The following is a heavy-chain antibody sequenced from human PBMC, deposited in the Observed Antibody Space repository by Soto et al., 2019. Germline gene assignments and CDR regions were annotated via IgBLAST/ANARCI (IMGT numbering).Heavy chain of an antibody. CDR1: GFTFSSYS. D-gene: IGHD4-17*01. CDR2: ISSSSSYI. J-gene: IGHJ4*02. CDR3: ARDFYGDFDFDY. V-gene: IGHV3-21*01. Sequence: GGSLRLSCAASGFTFSSYSMNWVRQAPGKGLEWVSSISSSSSYIYYADSVKGRFTISRDNAKNSLYLQMNSLRAEDTAVYYCARDFYGDFDFDYWGQGTLVTVSS.